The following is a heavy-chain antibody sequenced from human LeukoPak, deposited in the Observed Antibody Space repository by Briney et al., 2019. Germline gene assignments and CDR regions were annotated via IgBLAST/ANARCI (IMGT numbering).Heavy chain of an antibody. V-gene: IGHV4-39*01. CDR1: GGSISSSSYY. CDR3: ASGYDNSGYYYVPDY. D-gene: IGHD3-22*01. Sequence: SETLSLICTVPGGSISSSSYYWGWIRQPPGKGLEWIGNIYYSGSTYYNPSLKSRVTISVDTSKNQFSLKLSSVTAADTAVYYCASGYDNSGYYYVPDYWGQGTLVTVSS. J-gene: IGHJ4*02. CDR2: IYYSGST.